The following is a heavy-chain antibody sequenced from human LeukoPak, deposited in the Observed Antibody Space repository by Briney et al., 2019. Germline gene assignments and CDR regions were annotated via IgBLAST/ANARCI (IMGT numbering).Heavy chain of an antibody. CDR1: GFTFSSYS. J-gene: IGHJ4*02. D-gene: IGHD2-21*01. Sequence: PGGSLRLSCAASGFTFSSYSMNWVRQAPGKGLEWVSSISSSSSYIYYADSVKGRFTISRDNAKNSLYLQVNSLRAEDTAVYYCARDLTHVVVIATPGYWGQGTLVTVSS. CDR2: ISSSSSYI. V-gene: IGHV3-21*01. CDR3: ARDLTHVVVIATPGY.